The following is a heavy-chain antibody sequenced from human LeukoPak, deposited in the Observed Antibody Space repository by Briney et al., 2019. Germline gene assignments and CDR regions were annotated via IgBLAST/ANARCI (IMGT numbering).Heavy chain of an antibody. D-gene: IGHD6-19*01. V-gene: IGHV4-34*01. CDR2: INHSGST. CDR1: GGSFSGYY. CDR3: ARAKTWLVRSRWFDP. Sequence: SETLSLTCAVYGGSFSGYYWSWIRQPPGKGLEWIGEINHSGSTNYNPSLKSRVTISVDTSKNQFSLKLSSVTAADTAVYYCARAKTWLVRSRWFDPWGQGTLVTVSS. J-gene: IGHJ5*02.